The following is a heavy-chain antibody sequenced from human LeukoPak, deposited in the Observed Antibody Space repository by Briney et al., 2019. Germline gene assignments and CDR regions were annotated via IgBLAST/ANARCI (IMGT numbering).Heavy chain of an antibody. J-gene: IGHJ4*02. CDR3: ARDLSNYYYDSSGSYYFDY. V-gene: IGHV1-46*01. CDR2: INPSGGST. D-gene: IGHD3-22*01. Sequence: ASVKVSCKASGYTFTSYYMHWVRQAPGQGLEWMGIINPSGGSTTYAQKFQGRVTMTRDTSTSTVYLELSSLRSEDTAVYYCARDLSNYYYDSSGSYYFDYWDQGTLVTVSS. CDR1: GYTFTSYY.